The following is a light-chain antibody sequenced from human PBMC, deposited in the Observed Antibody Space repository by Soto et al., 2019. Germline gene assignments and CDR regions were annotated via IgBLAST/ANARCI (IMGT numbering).Light chain of an antibody. V-gene: IGKV3-20*01. CDR2: GAS. CDR3: QHSYNNPTT. J-gene: IGKJ2*01. Sequence: EIVLTQSPGTLSLSPGERATLSCRASQSVSSSYLAWYQQKPGQAPRLLIYGASSRATGIPDRFSGSGSGTDFTLTISRLEPEDFATYYCQHSYNNPTTFGQGTKVDLK. CDR1: QSVSSSY.